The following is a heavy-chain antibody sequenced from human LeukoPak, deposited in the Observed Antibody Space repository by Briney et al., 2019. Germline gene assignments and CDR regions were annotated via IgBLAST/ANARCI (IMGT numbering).Heavy chain of an antibody. V-gene: IGHV4-30-2*01. CDR2: VYHNGST. J-gene: IGHJ4*02. CDR1: GGSIGSGGDS. CDR3: ARGSGLRSYYEF. D-gene: IGHD4-11*01. Sequence: SETLSLTCVVSGGSIGSGGDSWSWVRQPPGKGLEWIGYVYHNGSTYYNPSLKSRVTISVDRSKNQFPLKLTSVTAADTAVYYCARGSGLRSYYEFWGQGTLVTVSS.